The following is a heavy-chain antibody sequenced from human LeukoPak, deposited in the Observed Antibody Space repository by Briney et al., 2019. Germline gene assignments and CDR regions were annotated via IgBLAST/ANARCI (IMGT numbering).Heavy chain of an antibody. CDR2: ISYDGSNK. D-gene: IGHD6-13*01. V-gene: IGHV3-30-3*01. CDR3: APGLSYSSSWTAGDRFDY. J-gene: IGHJ4*02. CDR1: GFTFSSYA. Sequence: AGGSLRLSCAASGFTFSSYAMHWVRQAPGKGLEWVAVISYDGSNKYYADSVKGRFTISRDNSKNTLYLQMNSLRAEDTAVYYCAPGLSYSSSWTAGDRFDYWGQGTLVTVSS.